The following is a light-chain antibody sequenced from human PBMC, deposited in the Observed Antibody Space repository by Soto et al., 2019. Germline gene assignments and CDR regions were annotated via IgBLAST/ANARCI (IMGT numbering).Light chain of an antibody. V-gene: IGKV3-11*01. CDR3: QQRSNWPPFT. J-gene: IGKJ4*01. CDR1: QSVSIK. Sequence: EIVLTQSAATLSVSPWERATLSCRASQSVSIKLAWYQQKPGQAPRLLIYDASNRATGIPARFSGSGSGTDFTLTISSLVPEDFAVYYCQQRSNWPPFTFGGGTKVDIK. CDR2: DAS.